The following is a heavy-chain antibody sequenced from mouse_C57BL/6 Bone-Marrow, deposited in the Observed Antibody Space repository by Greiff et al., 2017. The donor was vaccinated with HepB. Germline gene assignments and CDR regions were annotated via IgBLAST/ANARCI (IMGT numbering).Heavy chain of an antibody. CDR1: GYPFSSSW. D-gene: IGHD1-1*01. CDR2: IYPGDGDT. V-gene: IGHV1-82*01. Sequence: VMLVESGPELVKPGASVKISCKASGYPFSSSWMNWVKQRPGKGLEWIGRIYPGDGDTNYNGKFKGKATLTADKSSSTAYMQLSSLTSEDSAVYFCAGYYYGSSYWYFDVWGTGTTVTVSS. CDR3: AGYYYGSSYWYFDV. J-gene: IGHJ1*03.